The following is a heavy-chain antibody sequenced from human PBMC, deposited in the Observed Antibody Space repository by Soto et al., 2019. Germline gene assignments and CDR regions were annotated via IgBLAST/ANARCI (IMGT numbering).Heavy chain of an antibody. CDR1: GFTFSSYG. CDR2: ISYDGSNK. V-gene: IGHV3-30*18. D-gene: IGHD1-26*01. J-gene: IGHJ6*02. Sequence: GGSLRLSCAASGFTFSSYGMHWVRQAPGKGLEWVAVISYDGSNKYYADSVKGRFTIPRDNSKNTLYLQMNSLRAEDTAVYYCAKETMRSYFYYYYGMDVWGQGTTVTVSS. CDR3: AKETMRSYFYYYYGMDV.